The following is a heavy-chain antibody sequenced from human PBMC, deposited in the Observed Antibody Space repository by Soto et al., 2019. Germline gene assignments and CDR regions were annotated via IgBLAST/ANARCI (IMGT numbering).Heavy chain of an antibody. D-gene: IGHD2-15*01. V-gene: IGHV3-33*05. Sequence: GGSLRLSCVASGFRFASYGFHWVRQAPGKGLEWVAVIINDGSEKNHADSVKDRLTISRDNSKNTLYLQMDSLRAGDTALYYCARDDIGAPNAFDMWGQGTMITVSS. CDR2: IINDGSEK. J-gene: IGHJ3*02. CDR3: ARDDIGAPNAFDM. CDR1: GFRFASYG.